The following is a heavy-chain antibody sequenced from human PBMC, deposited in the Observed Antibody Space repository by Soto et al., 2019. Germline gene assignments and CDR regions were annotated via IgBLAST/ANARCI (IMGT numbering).Heavy chain of an antibody. CDR1: GGTFSSYA. D-gene: IGHD5-12*01. V-gene: IGHV1-69*13. J-gene: IGHJ5*01. CDR2: IIPIFGTA. CDR3: ARSAATKNWFDS. Sequence: GASVKVSCKASGGTFSSYAISWVRQAPGQGLEWMGGIIPIFGTANYAQKFQGRVTITADESTSTAYMELSSLRSEDTAVYYCARSAATKNWFDSWGQGTLVTVSS.